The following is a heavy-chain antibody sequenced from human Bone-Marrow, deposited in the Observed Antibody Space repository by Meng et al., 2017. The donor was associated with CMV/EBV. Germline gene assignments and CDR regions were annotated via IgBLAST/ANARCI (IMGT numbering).Heavy chain of an antibody. CDR2: IYTSGST. Sequence: SETLSLTCTVSGGSISSYYWSWIRQPAGKGLEWIGRIYTSGSTNYNPSLKSRVTISVDTSKNQFSLKLSSVTAADTAVYYCARHLVTIFGVVIAYPDYFDYWGQGTLVTGSS. D-gene: IGHD3-3*01. V-gene: IGHV4-4*07. CDR3: ARHLVTIFGVVIAYPDYFDY. CDR1: GGSISSYY. J-gene: IGHJ4*02.